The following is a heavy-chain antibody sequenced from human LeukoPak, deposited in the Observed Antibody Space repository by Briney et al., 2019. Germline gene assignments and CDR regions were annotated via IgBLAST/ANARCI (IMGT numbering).Heavy chain of an antibody. CDR1: GGSISSSSYY. CDR2: IYYSGST. Sequence: PSETLSLTCTVSGGSISSSSYYWGWIRQPPGKGLEWLGSIYYSGSTYYNPSLKSRLPISVDTSKTPFCLKLSSVPAAHTAVYYCARGSTYYIDYWGEGTLVTVSP. CDR3: ARGSTYYIDY. J-gene: IGHJ4*02. D-gene: IGHD1-26*01. V-gene: IGHV4-39*02.